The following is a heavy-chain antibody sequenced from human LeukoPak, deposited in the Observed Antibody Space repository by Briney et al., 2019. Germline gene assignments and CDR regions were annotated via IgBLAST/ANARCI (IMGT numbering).Heavy chain of an antibody. CDR2: IYSGGST. V-gene: IGHV3-66*01. CDR1: GFTVSSNY. Sequence: GGSLRLSCAVSGFTVSSNYMSWVRQAPGKGLEWVSVIYSGGSTYYADSVKGRFTISRDNSKNTLYLQMNSLRAEDTAVYYCAVGDTAMAFDYWGQGTLVTVSS. J-gene: IGHJ4*02. CDR3: AVGDTAMAFDY. D-gene: IGHD5-18*01.